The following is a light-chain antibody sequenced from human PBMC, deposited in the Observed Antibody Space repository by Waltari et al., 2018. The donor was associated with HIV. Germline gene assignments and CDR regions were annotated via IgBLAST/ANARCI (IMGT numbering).Light chain of an antibody. CDR1: SSDVGGYNY. V-gene: IGLV2-14*01. CDR3: SSYTSSSTPYVV. Sequence: QSALTQPASVSGSPGQSITISCTGTSSDVGGYNYVSWSQQHPGKAHKLMIYEVSNRPSGVSNRFSGSKSGNTASRTISGLQAEDEADYDCSSYTSSSTPYVVFGGGTKLTVL. CDR2: EVS. J-gene: IGLJ2*01.